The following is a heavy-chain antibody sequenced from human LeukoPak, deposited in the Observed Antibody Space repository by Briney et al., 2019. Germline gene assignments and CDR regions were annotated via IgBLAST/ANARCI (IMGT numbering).Heavy chain of an antibody. V-gene: IGHV4-61*01. Sequence: SETQSLTCTVSGGSVSSGIYYWSWIRQPPGKGLEWIGYIYYSGSTNYNPSLKSRVTISVDTSKNQFSLKLSSVTAADTAVYYCARDKDAFDIWGQGTMVTVSS. CDR3: ARDKDAFDI. J-gene: IGHJ3*02. CDR1: GGSVSSGIYY. CDR2: IYYSGST.